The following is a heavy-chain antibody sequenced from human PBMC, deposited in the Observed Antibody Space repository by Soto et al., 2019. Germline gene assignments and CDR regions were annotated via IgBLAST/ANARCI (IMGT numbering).Heavy chain of an antibody. D-gene: IGHD3-9*01. J-gene: IGHJ4*02. V-gene: IGHV4-59*08. CDR2: IYYSGST. Sequence: PSETLSLTCTVSGGSISSYYWSWIRQPPGKGLEWIGYIYYSGSTNYNPSLKSRVTISVDTSKNQFSLKLSSVTAADTAVYYCARHVNYDILTGYYAPFFDYWGQGTLVTVSS. CDR1: GGSISSYY. CDR3: ARHVNYDILTGYYAPFFDY.